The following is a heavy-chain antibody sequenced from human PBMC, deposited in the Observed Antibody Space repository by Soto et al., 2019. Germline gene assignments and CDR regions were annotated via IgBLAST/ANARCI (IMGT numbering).Heavy chain of an antibody. V-gene: IGHV1-3*01. CDR2: INAGNGNT. J-gene: IGHJ3*02. Sequence: GASVKVSCKASGYTFTSYAMHWVRQAPGQRLEWMGWINAGNGNTKYSQKFQGRVTITRDTSASTAYMELSSLRSEDTAVYYCARVYCSGGSCYSRGYAFDIWGQGTMVT. D-gene: IGHD2-15*01. CDR1: GYTFTSYA. CDR3: ARVYCSGGSCYSRGYAFDI.